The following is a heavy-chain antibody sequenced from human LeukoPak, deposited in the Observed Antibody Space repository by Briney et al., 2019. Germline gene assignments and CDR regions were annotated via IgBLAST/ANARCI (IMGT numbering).Heavy chain of an antibody. CDR3: ARVGYDSSGYYLHDY. V-gene: IGHV1-24*01. CDR1: GYTLNEVS. Sequence: ASVKVSCKVSGYTLNEVSMHWVRQAPGKGLEWMGGFDPEDGETIYAQKFQGRVTMTRDTSTSTVYMELSSLRSEDTAVYYCARVGYDSSGYYLHDYWGQGTLVAVSS. D-gene: IGHD3-22*01. J-gene: IGHJ4*02. CDR2: FDPEDGET.